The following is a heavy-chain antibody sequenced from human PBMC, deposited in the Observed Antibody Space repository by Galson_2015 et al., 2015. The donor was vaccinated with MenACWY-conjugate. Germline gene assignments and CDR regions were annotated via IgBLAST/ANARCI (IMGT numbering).Heavy chain of an antibody. Sequence: SLRLSCAASGFTFSSYAMNWVRQVPGKGLEWVSGITGSGGSTYYADSVKGRFAISRDNSRNTLYLQMNSLRAEDTAVYYCAKEGLFEYFQYWGQGTLVTVSS. J-gene: IGHJ1*01. CDR2: ITGSGGST. CDR1: GFTFSSYA. V-gene: IGHV3-23*01. CDR3: AKEGLFEYFQY.